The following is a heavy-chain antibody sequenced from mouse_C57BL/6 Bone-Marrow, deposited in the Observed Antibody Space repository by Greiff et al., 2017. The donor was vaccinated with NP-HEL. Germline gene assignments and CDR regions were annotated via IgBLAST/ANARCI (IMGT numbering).Heavy chain of an antibody. Sequence: VKQSNGKSLEWIGVINPNYGTTSYNQKFKGKATLTVDQSSSTAYMQLNSLTSEDSAVYYCARIMVYDYDDAMDYWGQGTSVTVSS. V-gene: IGHV1-39*01. CDR3: ARIMVYDYDDAMDY. CDR2: INPNYGTT. D-gene: IGHD2-4*01. J-gene: IGHJ4*01.